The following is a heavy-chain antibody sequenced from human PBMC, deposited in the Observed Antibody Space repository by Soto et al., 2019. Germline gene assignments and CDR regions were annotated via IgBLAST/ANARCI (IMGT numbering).Heavy chain of an antibody. Sequence: QVQLVESGGGVVQPGRSLGLSCAASGFTFSSYGMHWVRQAPGRGLEWVAVITYHGSIQYYADSVRGRFTIYRDNSKNTLYLHSNGVTDEDKAVCYCATELAEGISTSSYYYYFGQGTLVTVSS. CDR2: ITYHGSIQ. J-gene: IGHJ4*02. CDR3: ATELAEGISTSSYYYY. CDR1: GFTFSSYG. V-gene: IGHV3-30*03. D-gene: IGHD6-6*01.